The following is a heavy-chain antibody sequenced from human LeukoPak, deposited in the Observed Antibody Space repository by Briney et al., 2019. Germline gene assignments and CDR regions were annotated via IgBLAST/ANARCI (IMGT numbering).Heavy chain of an antibody. CDR3: ARAGCTSTTCYTVGGTTEYYTDV. D-gene: IGHD2-2*02. J-gene: IGHJ6*03. CDR2: ISRSSSTI. Sequence: GGSLRLSCVASGFTFRSYTMNWVRQAPGKGLEWVSYISRSSSTIYYADSVKGRFTISRDNAKNSLYLQMSSLRAEDTAVYYCARAGCTSTTCYTVGGTTEYYTDVWGKGTTVTVSS. CDR1: GFTFRSYT. V-gene: IGHV3-48*01.